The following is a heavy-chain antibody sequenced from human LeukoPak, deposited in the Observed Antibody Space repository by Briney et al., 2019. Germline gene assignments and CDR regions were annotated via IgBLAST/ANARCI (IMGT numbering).Heavy chain of an antibody. Sequence: PGGSLRLSCAASGFTFSSYVLSWVRQAPGKGLEWVSAISGSGGSTYYADSVKGRFTISRDNSKNTLYLQMNSLRAEDTAVYYCAKDHEWLRPVGAALWYFDYWGQGTLVTVSS. V-gene: IGHV3-23*01. CDR3: AKDHEWLRPVGAALWYFDY. CDR2: ISGSGGST. D-gene: IGHD5-12*01. J-gene: IGHJ4*02. CDR1: GFTFSSYV.